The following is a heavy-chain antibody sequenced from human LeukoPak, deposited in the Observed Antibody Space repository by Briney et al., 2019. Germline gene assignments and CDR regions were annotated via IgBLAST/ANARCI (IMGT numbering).Heavy chain of an antibody. D-gene: IGHD5-18*01. V-gene: IGHV4-39*07. CDR2: IYYSGST. Sequence: PSETLSLTCTVSGGSISSSSYYWGWIRQPPGKGLEWIGSIYYSGSTYYNPSLKSRVTISVDTSKNQFSLKLSSVTAADTAVYYCARTHKNSYGDYWGQGTLVTVSS. J-gene: IGHJ4*02. CDR1: GGSISSSSYY. CDR3: ARTHKNSYGDY.